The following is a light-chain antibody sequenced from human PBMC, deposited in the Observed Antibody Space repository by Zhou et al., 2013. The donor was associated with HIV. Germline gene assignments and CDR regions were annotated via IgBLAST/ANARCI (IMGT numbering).Light chain of an antibody. J-gene: IGKJ4*01. V-gene: IGKV1-33*01. CDR1: QDISNY. CDR3: QQYDNLPXT. Sequence: DIQMTQSPSSLSASVGDRVTITCQASQDISNYLNWYQQKPGKAPKLLIYDASNLETGVPSRFSGGESGTDFTFTISSLQPEDIATYYCQQYDNLPXTFGGGTEGGDQT. CDR2: DAS.